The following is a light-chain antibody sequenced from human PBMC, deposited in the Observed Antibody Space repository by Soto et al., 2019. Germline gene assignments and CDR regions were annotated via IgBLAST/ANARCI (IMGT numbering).Light chain of an antibody. Sequence: EIVLTQSPGTLSLSPGERATLSCRASQRVSSSYLAWYQQKPGQAPRLLIYGASSRATGIPDRFSGSGSGTDFTLTISSLQPDDFATYYCQQYNSYYSFGQGTKVDIK. CDR2: GAS. V-gene: IGKV3-20*01. J-gene: IGKJ2*03. CDR3: QQYNSYYS. CDR1: QRVSSSY.